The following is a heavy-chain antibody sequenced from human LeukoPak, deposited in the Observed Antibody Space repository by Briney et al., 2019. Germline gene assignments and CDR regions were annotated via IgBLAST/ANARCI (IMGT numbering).Heavy chain of an antibody. V-gene: IGHV3-11*01. J-gene: IGHJ4*02. Sequence: PGGSLRLPCAVSGYTFSDYYMSWIRQAPGKGLERVSYISSSGSTIYYADSVKGRFTISRDNAKNSLYLQMNSLRAEDTAVYYCARSPVVVAATLYQLPYYFDYWCQGTLVTVSS. CDR2: ISSSGSTI. D-gene: IGHD2-15*01. CDR1: GYTFSDYY. CDR3: ARSPVVVAATLYQLPYYFDY.